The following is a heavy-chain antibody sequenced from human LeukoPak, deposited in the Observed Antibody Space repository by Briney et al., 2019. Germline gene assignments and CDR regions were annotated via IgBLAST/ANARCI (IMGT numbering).Heavy chain of an antibody. D-gene: IGHD6-13*01. V-gene: IGHV3-33*01. CDR2: IWYDGSSK. Sequence: PGGSLRLSCAASGFSFSAYGVHWVRQAPGKGLEWVAVIWYDGSSKDYADSVKGRFTLSRDNSKNTLYLQMNSLTVEDTAVYYCARSQSSSLIDYWGLGTLVTVSS. CDR1: GFSFSAYG. J-gene: IGHJ4*02. CDR3: ARSQSSSLIDY.